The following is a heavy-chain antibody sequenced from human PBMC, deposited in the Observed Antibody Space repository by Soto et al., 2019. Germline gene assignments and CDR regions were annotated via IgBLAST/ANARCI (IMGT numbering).Heavy chain of an antibody. CDR2: IGGYKGNT. D-gene: IGHD5-18*01. CDR3: APHRLDRGMPSGY. V-gene: IGHV1-18*01. Sequence: QVQLVQSGAEVREPGASVKVSCKASGYTFTNYGVSWVRQAPGQGLEWMGWIGGYKGNTNYAQKLQGRVTLTTDTPTKTAYIDMRSQGSDEAAVEYRAPHRLDRGMPSGYWGQGTLVTVSS. CDR1: GYTFTNYG. J-gene: IGHJ4*02.